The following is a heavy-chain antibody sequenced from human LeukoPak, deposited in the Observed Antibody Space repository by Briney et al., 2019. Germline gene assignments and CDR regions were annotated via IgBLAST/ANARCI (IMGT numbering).Heavy chain of an antibody. CDR1: GVSFSGYY. V-gene: IGHV4-34*01. D-gene: IGHD3-22*01. Sequence: SETLSLTCAVYGVSFSGYYWTWVRQPPGKGLEWLGEINHIGTTKFNPSLKSRITISVDTSKNQFSLKLSSVTAADTAVYYCARGDWLSGYYYLLDYWGQGTLVTVSS. CDR2: INHIGTT. CDR3: ARGDWLSGYYYLLDY. J-gene: IGHJ4*02.